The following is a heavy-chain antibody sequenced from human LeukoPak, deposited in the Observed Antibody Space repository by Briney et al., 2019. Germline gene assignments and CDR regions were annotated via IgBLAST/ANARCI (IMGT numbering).Heavy chain of an antibody. Sequence: PGGSLRLSCAASGFTVSSNYMSWVRQAPGKGLEWVSVIYSGGSTYYADSVKGRFTISRHNSKNTLYLQMNSLRAEDTAVYYCAKGGGYSYGLGADYWGQGTLVTVSS. D-gene: IGHD5-18*01. V-gene: IGHV3-53*01. CDR3: AKGGGYSYGLGADY. J-gene: IGHJ4*02. CDR2: IYSGGST. CDR1: GFTVSSNY.